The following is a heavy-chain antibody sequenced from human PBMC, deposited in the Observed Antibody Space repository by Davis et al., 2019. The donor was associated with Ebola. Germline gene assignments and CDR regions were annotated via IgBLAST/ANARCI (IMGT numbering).Heavy chain of an antibody. CDR2: IIPILGIA. CDR1: GGTFSSYA. J-gene: IGHJ6*02. Sequence: SVKVSCKASGGTFSSYAISWVRQAPGQGLEWMGRIIPILGIANYAQKFQGRVTITADKSTSTAYMELSSLRSEDTAVYYCARDRYYDSSGYYLYYYYYGMDVWGQGTTVTVSS. D-gene: IGHD3-22*01. V-gene: IGHV1-69*04. CDR3: ARDRYYDSSGYYLYYYYYGMDV.